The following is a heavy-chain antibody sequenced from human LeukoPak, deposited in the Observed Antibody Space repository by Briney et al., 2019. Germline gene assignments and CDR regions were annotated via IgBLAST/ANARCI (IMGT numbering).Heavy chain of an antibody. D-gene: IGHD3-22*01. J-gene: IGHJ4*02. CDR2: IIPIFGTA. CDR3: ARATYYYDSSGYSHFDY. CDR1: GGTFSSYA. V-gene: IGHV1-69*13. Sequence: SVKVSCKASGGTFSSYAISWVRQAPGQGLEWMGGIIPIFGTANYAQKFQGRVTITADESTSTAYMELSSLRSEDTAVYYYARATYYYDSSGYSHFDYWGQGTLVTVSS.